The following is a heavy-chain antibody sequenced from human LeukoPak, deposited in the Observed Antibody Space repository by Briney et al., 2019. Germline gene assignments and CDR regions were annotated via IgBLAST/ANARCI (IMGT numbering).Heavy chain of an antibody. CDR2: ISGSGGST. V-gene: IGHV3-23*01. Sequence: GGSLRLSCAASGFTFSSYAMSWIRQAPGKGLEWVSSISGSGGSTYYADSVKGRFTISRDNSKNTLYLQMNSLRGEDTAVYYCAKDREGTIADYFDYWGQGTLVTVSS. D-gene: IGHD1-7*01. J-gene: IGHJ4*02. CDR1: GFTFSSYA. CDR3: AKDREGTIADYFDY.